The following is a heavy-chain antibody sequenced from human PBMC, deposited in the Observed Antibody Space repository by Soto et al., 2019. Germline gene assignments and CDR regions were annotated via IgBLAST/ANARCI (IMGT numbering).Heavy chain of an antibody. D-gene: IGHD5-12*01. J-gene: IGHJ4*02. CDR3: AAALGYSGYGGY. CDR1: GFTFTSSA. V-gene: IGHV1-58*01. CDR2: IVVGSGNT. Sequence: SVKVSCKASGFTFTSSAVQWVRQARGQRLEWIGWIVVGSGNTNYAQKFQERVTITRDMSTSTAYMELSSLRSEDTAVYYCAAALGYSGYGGYWGQGTLVTVSS.